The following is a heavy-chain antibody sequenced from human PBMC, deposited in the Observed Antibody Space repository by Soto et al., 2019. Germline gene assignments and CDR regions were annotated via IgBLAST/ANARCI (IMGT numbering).Heavy chain of an antibody. Sequence: GGSLRLSCAASGFTFSNAWMNWVRQAPGKGLEWVGRIKSKTDGGTTNYAAPVKGRFTISRDDSKNPRYLQMNSLKTEDTAVYYCTTDATWIQFYYGMDVWGQGTTVTVSS. D-gene: IGHD5-18*01. CDR2: IKSKTDGGTT. CDR1: GFTFSNAW. J-gene: IGHJ6*02. V-gene: IGHV3-15*07. CDR3: TTDATWIQFYYGMDV.